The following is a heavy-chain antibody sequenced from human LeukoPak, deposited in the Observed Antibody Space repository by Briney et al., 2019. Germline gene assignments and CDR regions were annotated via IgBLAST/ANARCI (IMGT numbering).Heavy chain of an antibody. CDR3: ARRVPQPTTLRWNRYNWFDP. Sequence: PSETLSLTCAVYGGSFSGYYWSWIRQPPGKGLEWIGEINHSGSTNYNPSLKSRVTISVDTSKNQFSLKLSSVTAADTAVYYCARRVPQPTTLRWNRYNWFDPWGQGTLVTVSS. CDR1: GGSFSGYY. J-gene: IGHJ5*02. D-gene: IGHD1-1*01. V-gene: IGHV4-34*01. CDR2: INHSGST.